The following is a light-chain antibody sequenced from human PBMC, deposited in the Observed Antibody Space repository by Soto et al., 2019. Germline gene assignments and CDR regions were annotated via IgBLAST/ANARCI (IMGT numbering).Light chain of an antibody. CDR3: QQYGSSLRT. Sequence: EIVLTQSPATLSVSPGERATLSCRASQSVSSSYLAWYQQNPGQAPRLLIYGASSRATGIPDRFSGSGSGTDFTLTISRLEPEDFAVYYCQQYGSSLRTFGQGTKVEIK. CDR2: GAS. V-gene: IGKV3-20*01. CDR1: QSVSSSY. J-gene: IGKJ1*01.